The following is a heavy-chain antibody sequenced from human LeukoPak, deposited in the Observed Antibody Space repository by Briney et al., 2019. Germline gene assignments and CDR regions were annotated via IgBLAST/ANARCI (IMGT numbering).Heavy chain of an antibody. Sequence: GASVKLSCKASGYTFTSYGISWVRQPPAQGIEWMGWISAYNGNTNYAQKLQGRVTMTTDTSTSTAYMELRSLRSDDTAVYYCARNADTAMAPVGYWGQGPLGTFSS. V-gene: IGHV1-18*04. J-gene: IGHJ4*02. D-gene: IGHD5-18*01. CDR3: ARNADTAMAPVGY. CDR2: ISAYNGNT. CDR1: GYTFTSYG.